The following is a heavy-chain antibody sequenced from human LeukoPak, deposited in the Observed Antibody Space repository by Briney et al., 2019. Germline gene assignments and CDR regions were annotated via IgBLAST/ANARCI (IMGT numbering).Heavy chain of an antibody. V-gene: IGHV4-34*01. CDR3: ARVGGTVTTVSKKNRNDY. Sequence: PSETLSLTCAVYGGSFSGYYWSWIRQPPGKGLEWIGEINHSGSTNYNPSLKSRVTISVDTSKNQFSLKLSSVTAADTAVYYCARVGGTVTTVSKKNRNDYWGQGTLVTVSS. CDR2: INHSGST. D-gene: IGHD4-17*01. J-gene: IGHJ4*02. CDR1: GGSFSGYY.